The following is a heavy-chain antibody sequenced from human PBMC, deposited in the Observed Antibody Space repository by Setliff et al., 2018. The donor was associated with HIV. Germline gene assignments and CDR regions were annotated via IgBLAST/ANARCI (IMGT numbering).Heavy chain of an antibody. CDR1: GGSFGVYR. Sequence: ASETLSLTCTISGGSFGVYRWSWIRQSAGRGLEWIGRIDSSGTTDYKPSLKGRVAISVDTSRNQFSLRVTSVTAADTAVYFCARDRHSSGLGSYGPWGPGILVTAPQ. J-gene: IGHJ5*02. CDR2: IDSSGTT. CDR3: ARDRHSSGLGSYGP. D-gene: IGHD3-10*01. V-gene: IGHV4-4*07.